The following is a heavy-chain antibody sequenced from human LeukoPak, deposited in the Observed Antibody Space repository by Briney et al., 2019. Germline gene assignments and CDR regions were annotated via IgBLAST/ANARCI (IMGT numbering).Heavy chain of an antibody. D-gene: IGHD6-13*01. V-gene: IGHV3-23*01. CDR1: GFTFSSYA. J-gene: IGHJ4*02. CDR3: AKVRSGDIAAALNY. Sequence: GGSLRLSCAASGFTFSSYAMNWVRQAPGKGLEWVSGISGSGDNTYYADSVKGRFTISRDNSKNTLYLQMNSLRAEDTAVYYCAKVRSGDIAAALNYWGQGTLVPVS. CDR2: ISGSGDNT.